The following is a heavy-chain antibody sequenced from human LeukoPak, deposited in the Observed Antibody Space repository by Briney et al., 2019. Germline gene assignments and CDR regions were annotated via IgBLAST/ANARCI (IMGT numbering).Heavy chain of an antibody. Sequence: GGSLRLSCAASGFTFSSYAMSWVRQAPGKGLEWVSAISGSGGSTCYGDSVKGRFTISRDNSKNTLYLQMNSLRAEDAAVYYCAKEDYDILTGYEDWGQGTLVTVSS. CDR3: AKEDYDILTGYED. V-gene: IGHV3-23*01. D-gene: IGHD3-9*01. J-gene: IGHJ4*02. CDR1: GFTFSSYA. CDR2: ISGSGGST.